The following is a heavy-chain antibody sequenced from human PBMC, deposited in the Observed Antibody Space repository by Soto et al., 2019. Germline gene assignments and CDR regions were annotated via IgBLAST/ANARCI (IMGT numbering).Heavy chain of an antibody. CDR2: MNGIGDKT. Sequence: EVQLLESGGDLVQPGGSLRLSYAASGFTLSIYAMSWVRQAPGKGLEWVSSMNGIGDKTYYADSVKGRFTISRDTSQNTLYLQMNSLRAEDTAVYFCAKDLSSGLNFDNWGQGTLVTVSS. CDR1: GFTLSIYA. CDR3: AKDLSSGLNFDN. V-gene: IGHV3-23*01. J-gene: IGHJ4*02. D-gene: IGHD6-19*01.